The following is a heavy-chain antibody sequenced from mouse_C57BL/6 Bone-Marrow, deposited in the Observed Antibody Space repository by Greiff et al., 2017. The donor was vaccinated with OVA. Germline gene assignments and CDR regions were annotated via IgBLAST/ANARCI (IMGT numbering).Heavy chain of an antibody. V-gene: IGHV1-76*01. Sequence: VQLQQSGAELVRPGASVKLSCKASGYTFTDYYINWVKQRPGQGLEWIARIYPGSGNTYYNEKFKGKATLTAEKSSSTAYMQLSSLTSEDSAVYFCARERGRGWGQGTTLTVSS. J-gene: IGHJ2*01. D-gene: IGHD4-1*01. CDR1: GYTFTDYY. CDR3: ARERGRG. CDR2: IYPGSGNT.